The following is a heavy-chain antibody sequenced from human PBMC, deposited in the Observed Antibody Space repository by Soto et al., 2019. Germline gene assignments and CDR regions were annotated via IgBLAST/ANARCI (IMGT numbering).Heavy chain of an antibody. D-gene: IGHD5-18*01. J-gene: IGHJ4*02. CDR3: ARGIPRGYSYGSYYFDY. CDR2: IYSGGRT. CDR1: GFTVSSNY. Sequence: EVQLVESGGGLIQPGGSLRLSCAASGFTVSSNYMTWVRQAPGKGLEWVSVIYSGGRTYYADSVKGRFTISRDNSENTLYLQMNSLRAEDTAVYYCARGIPRGYSYGSYYFDYWGQGTLVTVSS. V-gene: IGHV3-53*01.